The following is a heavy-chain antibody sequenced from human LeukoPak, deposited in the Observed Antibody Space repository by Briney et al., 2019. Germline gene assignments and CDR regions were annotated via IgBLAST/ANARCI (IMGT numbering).Heavy chain of an antibody. CDR2: VSPDGSTT. CDR3: AKYYNSGPYSLDY. D-gene: IGHD3-10*01. Sequence: PGGSLRLSCAASGFTFSTYWMHWVRQTPGKGLVWVSRVSPDGSTTYYADSVKGRFTISRDNAKNTLYLQMNSLRAEDTAVYYCAKYYNSGPYSLDYWGQGTLVTVSS. V-gene: IGHV3-74*01. CDR1: GFTFSTYW. J-gene: IGHJ4*02.